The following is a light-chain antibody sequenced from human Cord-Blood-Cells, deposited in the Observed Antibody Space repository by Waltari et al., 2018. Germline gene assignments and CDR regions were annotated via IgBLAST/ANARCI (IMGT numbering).Light chain of an antibody. CDR1: QSISSY. V-gene: IGKV1-39*01. CDR3: QQSYSTLSLT. Sequence: DIQMTQSPSSLSASVGDRVTITCRASQSISSYLNWYQQKPEQAPKLLIYAASSLQSGVPSRFSGSRSGTDFTLTISSLQPEDFATYYCQQSYSTLSLTFGGGTKVEIK. J-gene: IGKJ4*01. CDR2: AAS.